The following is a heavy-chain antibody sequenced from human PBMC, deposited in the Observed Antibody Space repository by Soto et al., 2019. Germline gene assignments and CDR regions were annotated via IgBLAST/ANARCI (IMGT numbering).Heavy chain of an antibody. Sequence: ASVKVSCKASGYTFTSYGIHWARQAPGQRLEWMGWINAANGDTKYSPKFQGRVTITRDTSASTAYMELSSLRSEDTAVYYCVRRHVSATGIDWFDPWGQGTLVTVSS. V-gene: IGHV1-3*01. CDR1: GYTFTSYG. D-gene: IGHD6-13*01. CDR2: INAANGDT. J-gene: IGHJ5*02. CDR3: VRRHVSATGIDWFDP.